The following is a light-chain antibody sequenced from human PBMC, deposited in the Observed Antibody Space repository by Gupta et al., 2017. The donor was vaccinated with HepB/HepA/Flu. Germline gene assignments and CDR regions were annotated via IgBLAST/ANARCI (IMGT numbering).Light chain of an antibody. CDR1: DVGSYNR. J-gene: IGLJ3*02. V-gene: IGLV2-18*02. CDR2: EVT. CDR3: TSYTSTNTGV. Sequence: QSALTQPPSVSASPGQSVPISCTGSDVGSYNRVSWYQQPPGTAPKLMIYEVTHRPSGVPDRFSGSKSGNTASLTISGLQTEDEADYFCTSYTSTNTGVFGGGTKLTVL.